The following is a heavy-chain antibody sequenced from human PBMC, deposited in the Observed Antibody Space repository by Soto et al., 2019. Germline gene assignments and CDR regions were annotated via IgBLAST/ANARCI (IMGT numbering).Heavy chain of an antibody. CDR3: ARDRLGFGDSDS. Sequence: EVHLAESGGRLVQPGGSLRLSCAASGFTFNNHAMTWVRQAPGKGLEWVATVSSGGGATYYADSVKGRFTVSRANSKNTVSLHMDSLRADDTSRYYRARDRLGFGDSDSWVPGTLLTVSS. CDR1: GFTFNNHA. J-gene: IGHJ4*02. CDR2: VSSGGGAT. V-gene: IGHV3-23*04. D-gene: IGHD3-10*01.